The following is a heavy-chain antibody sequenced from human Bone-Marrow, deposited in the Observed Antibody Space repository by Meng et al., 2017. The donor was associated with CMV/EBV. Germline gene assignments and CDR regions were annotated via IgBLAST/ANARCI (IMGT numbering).Heavy chain of an antibody. CDR1: GYTFTSYS. V-gene: IGHV1-18*01. CDR3: ARVHSSDYYVDY. D-gene: IGHD6-19*01. J-gene: IGHJ4*02. CDR2: ISAYNGNT. Sequence: ASVKVSCKASGYTFTSYSISWVRQAPGQGLEWMGWISAYNGNTNYAQKLQGRVTMTTDTSTSTAYMELRSLRSDDTAVYYCARVHSSDYYVDYWGQGTLVTVSS.